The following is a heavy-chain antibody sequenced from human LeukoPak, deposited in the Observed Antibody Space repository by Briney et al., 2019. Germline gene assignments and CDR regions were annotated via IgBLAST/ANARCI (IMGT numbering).Heavy chain of an antibody. CDR2: ISGNGGST. CDR1: GFTFSAYA. D-gene: IGHD4-17*01. CDR3: AKYGDSSDY. J-gene: IGHJ4*02. Sequence: GGSLRLSCAASGFTFSAYAMSWVRQAPGKGLEWASDISGNGGSTYYADSVKGRFTISRDNAKNSLYLQMNSLRAEDTAVYYCAKYGDSSDYWGQGTLVTVSS. V-gene: IGHV3-23*01.